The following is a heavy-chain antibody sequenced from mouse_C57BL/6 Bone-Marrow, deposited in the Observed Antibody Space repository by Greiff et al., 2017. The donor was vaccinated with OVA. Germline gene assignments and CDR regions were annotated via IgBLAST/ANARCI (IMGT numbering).Heavy chain of an antibody. CDR3: ARGGGYDYEDY. Sequence: VQLKQPGAELVRPGSSVKLSCKASGYTFTSYWMHWVKQRPIQGLEWIGNIDPSDSETHYNQKFKDKATLTVDKSSSTAYMQLSSLTSEDSAVYYCARGGGYDYEDYWGQGTTLTVSS. J-gene: IGHJ2*01. CDR2: IDPSDSET. D-gene: IGHD2-4*01. V-gene: IGHV1-52*01. CDR1: GYTFTSYW.